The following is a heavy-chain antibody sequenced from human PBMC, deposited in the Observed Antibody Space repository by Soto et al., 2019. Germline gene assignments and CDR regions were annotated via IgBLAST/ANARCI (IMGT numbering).Heavy chain of an antibody. J-gene: IGHJ4*02. CDR1: GYTFTGYY. D-gene: IGHD3-3*01. CDR2: INPNSGGT. V-gene: IGHV1-2*04. Sequence: ASVKVSCKASGYTFTGYYMHWVRQAPGQGLEWMGWINPNSGGTNYAQKFQGWVTMTRDTSISTAYMELSRLRSDDTAVYYCAITGGGFLEWLPLDYWGQGTLVTVSS. CDR3: AITGGGFLEWLPLDY.